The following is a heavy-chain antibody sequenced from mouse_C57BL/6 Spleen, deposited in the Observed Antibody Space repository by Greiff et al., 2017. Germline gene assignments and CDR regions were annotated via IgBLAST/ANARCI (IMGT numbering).Heavy chain of an antibody. Sequence: EVQLVESGGDLVKPGGSLKLSCAASGFTFSSYGMSWVRQTPDKRLEWVATISSGGSYTYYPHSVKGRFTISRDNAKNTLYLQMSSLKSEDTAMYYCARHRDYDYWGQGTTLTVSS. CDR2: ISSGGSYT. V-gene: IGHV5-6*01. CDR3: ARHRDYDY. CDR1: GFTFSSYG. D-gene: IGHD2-13*01. J-gene: IGHJ2*01.